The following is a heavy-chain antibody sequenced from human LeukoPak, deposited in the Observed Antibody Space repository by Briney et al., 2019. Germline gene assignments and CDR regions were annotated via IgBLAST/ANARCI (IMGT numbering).Heavy chain of an antibody. CDR1: GFTFSTYW. Sequence: GGSLRLSCAASGFTFSTYWMHWVRQAPGKGLVWVSRISSDGSITSYADSVKGRFTISRDNAKNTLYLQMNSLRAEDTAVYNCARHLNYYLDYWGQGTLVTVSS. D-gene: IGHD3-10*01. CDR2: ISSDGSIT. V-gene: IGHV3-74*01. CDR3: ARHLNYYLDY. J-gene: IGHJ4*02.